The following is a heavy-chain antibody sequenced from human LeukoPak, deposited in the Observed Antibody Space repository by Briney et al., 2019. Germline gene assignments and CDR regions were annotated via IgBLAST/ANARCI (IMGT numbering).Heavy chain of an antibody. J-gene: IGHJ4*02. Sequence: PSETLSLTCTVSGGSISSYYWSWIRQPPGKGLEWIGYIYYSGSTNYNPSLKSRVTISVDTSKNQFSLKLSSVTAADTAVYYCARAPSYGSGRPNYDYWGQGTLVTVSS. CDR3: ARAPSYGSGRPNYDY. V-gene: IGHV4-59*01. CDR2: IYYSGST. D-gene: IGHD3-10*01. CDR1: GGSISSYY.